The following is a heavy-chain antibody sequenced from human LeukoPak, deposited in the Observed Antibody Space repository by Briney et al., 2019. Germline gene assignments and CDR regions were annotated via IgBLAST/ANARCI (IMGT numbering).Heavy chain of an antibody. Sequence: PGGSLRPSCAASGFTFSDYYMSWIRQAPGKGLEWVSYISSSSSYTNYADSVKGRFTISRDNAKNSLYLQMNSLRDEDTAVYYCARGIDTAMVTWEKDYYDSSGYHYFDYWGQGTLVTVSS. CDR1: GFTFSDYY. CDR3: ARGIDTAMVTWEKDYYDSSGYHYFDY. V-gene: IGHV3-11*06. CDR2: ISSSSSYT. D-gene: IGHD3-22*01. J-gene: IGHJ4*02.